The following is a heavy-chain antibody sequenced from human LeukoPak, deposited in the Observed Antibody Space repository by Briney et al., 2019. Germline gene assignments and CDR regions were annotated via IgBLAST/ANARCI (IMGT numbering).Heavy chain of an antibody. Sequence: ASVKVSCKASGYTFTSYGISWVRQAPGQGLEWMGWISAYNGNTNYAQKLQGRVTMATDTSTSTAYMELRSLRSDDTAVYYCARDIWEEVAHQQQLGYWGQGTLVTVPS. CDR3: ARDIWEEVAHQQQLGY. CDR1: GYTFTSYG. D-gene: IGHD6-13*01. V-gene: IGHV1-18*01. J-gene: IGHJ4*02. CDR2: ISAYNGNT.